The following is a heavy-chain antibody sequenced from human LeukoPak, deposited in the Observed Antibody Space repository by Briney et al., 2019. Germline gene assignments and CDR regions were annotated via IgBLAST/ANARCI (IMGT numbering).Heavy chain of an antibody. V-gene: IGHV1-8*01. J-gene: IGHJ3*02. CDR2: MNHNSGNT. Sequence: ASVTVSFRAAVYTCTRYDINGVGQAGGRGGEGVGWMNHNSGNTGYAQKFQGRVTMTRNTSTSTAYMELSSLRYEDTAVYYCAFTVTTKSLVAFDIWGQGTMVTVSS. D-gene: IGHD4-17*01. CDR3: AFTVTTKSLVAFDI. CDR1: VYTCTRYD.